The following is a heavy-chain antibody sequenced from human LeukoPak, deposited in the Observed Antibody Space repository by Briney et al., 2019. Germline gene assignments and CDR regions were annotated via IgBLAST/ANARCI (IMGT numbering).Heavy chain of an antibody. CDR3: ARHVRYCSSTSCWYFDY. CDR2: IYHSGST. CDR1: GYSISSGYY. J-gene: IGHJ4*02. V-gene: IGHV4-38-2*01. D-gene: IGHD2-2*01. Sequence: SETLSLTCAVSGYSISSGYYWGWIRQPPGKGLAWIGSIYHSGSTYYNPSLKSRVTISVDTSKNQFSLKLSSVTAADTAVYYRARHVRYCSSTSCWYFDYWGQGTLVTVSS.